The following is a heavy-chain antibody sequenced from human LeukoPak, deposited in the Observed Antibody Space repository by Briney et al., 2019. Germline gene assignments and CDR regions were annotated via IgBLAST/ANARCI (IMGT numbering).Heavy chain of an antibody. J-gene: IGHJ4*02. CDR2: INPNSGGT. CDR1: GYTFNGYY. D-gene: IGHD2-2*01. Sequence: ASVKVSCKASGYTFNGYYMHWLRQAPGQELEWMGWINPNSGGTKYPQKFQGRVTLTRDTSIRTAYMDLSRLRSDDTAVYYCARAGRRCSSTSCYFLFLDDWEQGTLVTVSS. V-gene: IGHV1-2*02. CDR3: ARAGRRCSSTSCYFLFLDD.